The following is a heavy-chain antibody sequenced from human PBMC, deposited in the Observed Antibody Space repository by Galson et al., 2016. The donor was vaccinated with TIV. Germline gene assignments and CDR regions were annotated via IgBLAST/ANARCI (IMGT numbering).Heavy chain of an antibody. CDR1: GFTFGSYG. D-gene: IGHD6-19*01. V-gene: IGHV3-33*01. CDR3: ARQRQSYYLDY. Sequence: SLRLSCAASGFTFGSYGMHWVRQAPGKGLEWVALISHDRSDKYYGDNVKGRFTISRDNSKNNLYLQMNSLTAEDTAVYYCARQRQSYYLDYWGQVTLATVSS. CDR2: ISHDRSDK. J-gene: IGHJ4*02.